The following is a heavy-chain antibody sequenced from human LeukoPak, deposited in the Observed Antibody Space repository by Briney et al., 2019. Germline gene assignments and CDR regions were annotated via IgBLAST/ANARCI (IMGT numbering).Heavy chain of an antibody. V-gene: IGHV1-2*02. CDR2: INPNSGGT. D-gene: IGHD2-15*01. CDR3: AREFRRVVVVAATRGQVDY. CDR1: GYTFTGYY. J-gene: IGHJ4*02. Sequence: ASVKVSCKASGYTFTGYYMHWVRQAPGQGLEWKGWINPNSGGTNYAQKFQGRVTMTRDTSISTAYMELSRLRSDDTAVYYCAREFRRVVVVAATRGQVDYWGQGTLVTVSS.